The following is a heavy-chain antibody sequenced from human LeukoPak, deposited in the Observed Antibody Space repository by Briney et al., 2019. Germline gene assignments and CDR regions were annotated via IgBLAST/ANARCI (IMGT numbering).Heavy chain of an antibody. CDR1: GYTFTGYY. V-gene: IGHV1-2*02. Sequence: ASVKVSCKASGYTFTGYYMHWVRQAPGQGLEWMGWINPNSGGTNYAQKFQGRVTVTRDTSISTAYMELSRLRSDDTAVYYCARAGCCSTSCYWDDNWLDPWGQGTLVTVSS. CDR2: INPNSGGT. CDR3: ARAGCCSTSCYWDDNWLDP. J-gene: IGHJ5*02. D-gene: IGHD2-2*01.